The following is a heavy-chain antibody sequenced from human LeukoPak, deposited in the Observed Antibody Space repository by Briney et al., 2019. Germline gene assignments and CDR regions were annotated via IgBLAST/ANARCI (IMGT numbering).Heavy chain of an antibody. CDR3: ATTQPYSGVFD. D-gene: IGHD5-12*01. V-gene: IGHV1-24*01. CDR1: GGTFSSYA. CDR2: FDPEDGET. Sequence: ASVKVSCTASGGTFSSYAISWVRQAPGKGLEWMGGFDPEDGETIYAQKFQGRVTMTEDTSTDTAYMELSSLRSEDTAVYYCATTQPYSGVFDWGQGTLVTVSS. J-gene: IGHJ4*02.